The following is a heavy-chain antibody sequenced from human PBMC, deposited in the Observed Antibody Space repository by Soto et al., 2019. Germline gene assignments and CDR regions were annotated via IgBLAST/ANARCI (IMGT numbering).Heavy chain of an antibody. Sequence: QVQLVESGGGVVQPGRSLRLSCAASGFTVSSYGMHWVRQAPGKGLEWVAVISYDGSNKYYADSVKGRFTISRDNSKNTLYLQMNSLRAEDTAVYYCAANPDWWELLMDVWGQGTTVTVSS. CDR3: AANPDWWELLMDV. V-gene: IGHV3-30*03. D-gene: IGHD1-26*01. J-gene: IGHJ6*02. CDR2: ISYDGSNK. CDR1: GFTVSSYG.